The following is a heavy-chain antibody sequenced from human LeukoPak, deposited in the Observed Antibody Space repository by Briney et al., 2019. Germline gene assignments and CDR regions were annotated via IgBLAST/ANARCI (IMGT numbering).Heavy chain of an antibody. CDR3: ATYCGGDCYSPHDAFDI. D-gene: IGHD2-21*02. Sequence: GWSLRLACVASGFTFSSNWMSWVRQAPGKGLVWPATLKEDGSQKYYLDSMKGRFTISRDNAKNSLYLQMNSLRAEDTAVYYCATYCGGDCYSPHDAFDIWGQGTMVTVSS. J-gene: IGHJ3*02. V-gene: IGHV3-7*05. CDR1: GFTFSSNW. CDR2: LKEDGSQK.